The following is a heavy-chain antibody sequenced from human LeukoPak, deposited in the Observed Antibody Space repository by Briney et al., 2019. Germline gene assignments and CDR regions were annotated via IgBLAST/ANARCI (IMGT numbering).Heavy chain of an antibody. Sequence: GGSLRLSCAASGFTVSSNYMSWVRQAPGKGLEWVSVIYSGGSTYYADSVKGRFTISRDNSKNTLYLQMNSLRAEDTAVYYCARALPPAGSPFDAFDIWGQGTMVTVSS. CDR1: GFTVSSNY. J-gene: IGHJ3*02. CDR3: ARALPPAGSPFDAFDI. CDR2: IYSGGST. D-gene: IGHD6-25*01. V-gene: IGHV3-53*01.